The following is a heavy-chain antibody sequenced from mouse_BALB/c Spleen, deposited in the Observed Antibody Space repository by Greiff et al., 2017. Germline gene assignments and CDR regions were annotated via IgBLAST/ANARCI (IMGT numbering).Heavy chain of an antibody. CDR1: GFNIKDYY. Sequence: EVQLQQSGAELVRPGALVKLSCKASGFNIKDYYMHWVKQRPEQGLEWIGWIDPENGNTIYDPKFQGKASITADTSSNTAYLQLSSLTSEDTAVYYCARRLGGNSFFDYWGQGTTLTVSS. CDR2: IDPENGNT. D-gene: IGHD2-1*01. CDR3: ARRLGGNSFFDY. J-gene: IGHJ2*01. V-gene: IGHV14-1*02.